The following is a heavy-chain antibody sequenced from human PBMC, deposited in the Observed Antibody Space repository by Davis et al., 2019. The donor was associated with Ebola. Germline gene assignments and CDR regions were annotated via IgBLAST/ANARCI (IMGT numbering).Heavy chain of an antibody. V-gene: IGHV4-59*12. Sequence: PSETLSLTCTVSGGSISSYYWSWIRQPPGKGLEWIGYIYYSGSTNYNPSLKSRVTMSVDTSKSQFSLKLSSVTAADTAVYYCARLGVTGDWRSLIYYFDYWGQGTLVTVSS. CDR2: IYYSGST. CDR1: GGSISSYY. CDR3: ARLGVTGDWRSLIYYFDY. D-gene: IGHD7-27*01. J-gene: IGHJ4*02.